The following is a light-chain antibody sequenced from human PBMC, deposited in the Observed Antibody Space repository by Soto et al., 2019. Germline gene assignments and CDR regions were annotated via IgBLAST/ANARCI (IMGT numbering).Light chain of an antibody. CDR1: SSDIGGYKF. V-gene: IGLV2-14*01. CDR3: NSYRTVSTYV. J-gene: IGLJ1*01. Sequence: QSVLTQPASVSGSPGQSISIACTGTSSDIGGYKFVSWYQQHPDKARKLVIYDVGNRPSGVSNRFSGYKSGNTASLTISGLQAEDEAHYYCNSYRTVSTYVFGTGTKVTVL. CDR2: DVG.